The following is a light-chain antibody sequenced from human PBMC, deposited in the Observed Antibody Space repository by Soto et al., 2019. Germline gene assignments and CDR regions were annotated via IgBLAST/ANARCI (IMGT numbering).Light chain of an antibody. CDR2: GAS. CDR3: QQYDYWPPYT. CDR1: QSVSSN. Sequence: EIVMTQSPATLSVSPGERATLSCRASQSVSSNLAWYQQKPGQAPRLLIYGASTRATGIPARFSGSGSGTEFTLTNGSLQSEDFAVYYCQQYDYWPPYTFGQGTKLEIK. V-gene: IGKV3-15*01. J-gene: IGKJ2*01.